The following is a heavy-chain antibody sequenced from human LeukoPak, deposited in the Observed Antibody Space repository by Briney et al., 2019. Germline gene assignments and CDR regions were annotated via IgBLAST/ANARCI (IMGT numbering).Heavy chain of an antibody. J-gene: IGHJ5*02. CDR2: IIPILVIA. Sequence: HWASVKVSCKASGGTFSSYATSWVRQAPGQGLEWMGRIIPILVIANYAQKFQGRVTIIADKSTSTAYMELSSLRSEDTAVYYCARERCSGGSCYPGSPFDPWGQGTLVTVSS. D-gene: IGHD2-15*01. CDR1: GGTFSSYA. CDR3: ARERCSGGSCYPGSPFDP. V-gene: IGHV1-69*04.